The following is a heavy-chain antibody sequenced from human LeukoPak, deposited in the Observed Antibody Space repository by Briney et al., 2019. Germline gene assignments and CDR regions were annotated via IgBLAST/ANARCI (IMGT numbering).Heavy chain of an antibody. CDR1: GYSFTSYW. Sequence: GESLQISCQGSGYSFTSYWIGWVRQMPGKGLEWMGIIYPGDSDTRYSPSFQGQVTISADKSISTAYLQWSSLKASDTAMYYCATQPNDFWSGYLDYWGQGTLVTVSS. CDR3: ATQPNDFWSGYLDY. J-gene: IGHJ4*02. CDR2: IYPGDSDT. V-gene: IGHV5-51*01. D-gene: IGHD3-3*01.